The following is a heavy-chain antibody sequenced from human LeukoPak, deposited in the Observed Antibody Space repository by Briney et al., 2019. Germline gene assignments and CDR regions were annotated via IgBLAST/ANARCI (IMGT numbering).Heavy chain of an antibody. CDR3: ARDHHDYDFWSGYWGAFDI. V-gene: IGHV3-7*01. CDR1: GFTFSSYW. CDR2: IKQDGSEK. J-gene: IGHJ3*02. Sequence: GGSLRLSCAASGFTFSSYWMSWVRQAPGKGLEWVANIKQDGSEKYYVDSVKGRFTISRDNAKNSLYLQMNSLRAEDTAVYYYARDHHDYDFWSGYWGAFDIWGQGTMVTVSS. D-gene: IGHD3-3*01.